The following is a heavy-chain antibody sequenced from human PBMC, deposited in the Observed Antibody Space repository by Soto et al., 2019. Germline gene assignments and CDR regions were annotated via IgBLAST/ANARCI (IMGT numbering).Heavy chain of an antibody. CDR2: INPSSGGT. D-gene: IGHD6-6*01. CDR1: GYTFTGYY. CDR3: ARELGLYSSSSSITYGMDV. V-gene: IGHV1-2*04. Sequence: QVQLVQSGAEVKKPGASVKVSCKASGYTFTGYYMHWVRQAPGQGLEWMGWINPSSGGTNYAQKFQGWVTMTRDTSISTAYMELSRLRSDDTAVYYCARELGLYSSSSSITYGMDVWGQGTTVTVSS. J-gene: IGHJ6*02.